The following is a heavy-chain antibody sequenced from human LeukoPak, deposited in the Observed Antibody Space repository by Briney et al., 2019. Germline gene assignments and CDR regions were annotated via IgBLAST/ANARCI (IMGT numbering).Heavy chain of an antibody. J-gene: IGHJ4*02. CDR2: INPDGSRT. CDR3: ARALRGNGDY. Sequence: GGSLRLSCAASGFTFSTYWVHWVRQAPGKGVVWVSRINPDGSRTDYADSVKGRFTISRDNAKNTLYLQMNSLRAEDTAVYFCARALRGNGDYWGQGTLVTVSS. CDR1: GFTFSTYW. V-gene: IGHV3-74*01. D-gene: IGHD4-23*01.